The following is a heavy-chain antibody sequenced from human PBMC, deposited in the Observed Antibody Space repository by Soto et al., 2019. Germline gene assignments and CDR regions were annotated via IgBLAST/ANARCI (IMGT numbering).Heavy chain of an antibody. CDR3: GAYRPPSPYGWFYAMDV. Sequence: EVQLVESGGGLVNPGGSLRLSCTASGFSISDYSMQWVRQVPGKGLEWVSYISSGSTSIYYADSVKGGFTISRDNAENSLFLQMNSLRDEDTAGYYCGAYRPPSPYGWFYAMDVWGQGTTVSVSS. CDR2: ISSGSTSI. V-gene: IGHV3-48*02. J-gene: IGHJ6*02. D-gene: IGHD6-19*01. CDR1: GFSISDYS.